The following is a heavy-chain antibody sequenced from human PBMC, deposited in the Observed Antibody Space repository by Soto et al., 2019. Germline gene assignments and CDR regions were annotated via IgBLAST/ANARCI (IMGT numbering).Heavy chain of an antibody. CDR2: ISYDGKKK. CDR3: AGGYDWGDY. J-gene: IGHJ4*02. V-gene: IGHV3-30*03. Sequence: QVQLVGSGGGVVQPGRSLRLSCTASGFTFSRDGMLWVRQAPGEGLEWVSVISYDGKKKYYADSVKGRFTISRDNSKNTLVLQMDSLRIEDTGVYYCAGGYDWGDYWGQGMLVTVSS. CDR1: GFTFSRDG. D-gene: IGHD5-12*01.